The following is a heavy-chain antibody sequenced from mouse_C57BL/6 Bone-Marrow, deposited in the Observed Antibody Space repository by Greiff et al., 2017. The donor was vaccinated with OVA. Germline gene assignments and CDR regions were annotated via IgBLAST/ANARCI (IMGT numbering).Heavy chain of an antibody. V-gene: IGHV1-63*01. CDR1: GYTFTNYW. D-gene: IGHD2-3*01. CDR3: ARSPYDGYFWYFDV. Sequence: QVQLQQSGAELVRPGPSVKMSCKASGYTFTNYWIGWAKQRPGHGLEWIGDIYPGGGYTNYNEKFKGKATLTADKYSITAYMQFSSLTSEDSAIYYCARSPYDGYFWYFDVWGTGTTVTVSS. J-gene: IGHJ1*03. CDR2: IYPGGGYT.